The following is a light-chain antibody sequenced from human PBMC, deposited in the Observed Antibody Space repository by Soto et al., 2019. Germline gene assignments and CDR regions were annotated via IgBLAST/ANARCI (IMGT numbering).Light chain of an antibody. CDR1: QTFSNSF. CDR2: GAS. V-gene: IGKV3-20*01. CDR3: QQCGSSST. Sequence: EIVLPQSHGTLSLSPGESATLSCRASQTFSNSFLSWFQQIPGQAPRLLIYGASMRATGIPDRFSGSGSGTDFTLTISRLEPEDFAVYYCQQCGSSSTFGQGTKVDIK. J-gene: IGKJ1*01.